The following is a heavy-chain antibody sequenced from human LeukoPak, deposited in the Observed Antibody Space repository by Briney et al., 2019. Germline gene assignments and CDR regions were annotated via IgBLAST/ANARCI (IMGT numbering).Heavy chain of an antibody. V-gene: IGHV3-23*01. D-gene: IGHD6-6*01. J-gene: IGHJ4*02. CDR2: ISGSGGST. CDR3: AKDRGAYSSSSKAAVVY. Sequence: GGSLRLSCAASGFTFSSYAMAWVRQAPGKGLEWVSAISGSGGSTYYADSVKGRFTISRDNSKNTLYLQMNSLRAEDTAVYYCAKDRGAYSSSSKAAVVYWGQGTLVTVSS. CDR1: GFTFSSYA.